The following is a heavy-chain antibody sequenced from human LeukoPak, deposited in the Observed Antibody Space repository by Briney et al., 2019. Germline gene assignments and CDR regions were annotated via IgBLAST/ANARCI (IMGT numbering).Heavy chain of an antibody. CDR3: ARGLRGYSGYDSIDY. Sequence: EASVKVSCKASGYTFTSYDINWVRQATGQGLEWMGWMNPNCGNTGYAQKFQGRVTMTRNTSISTAYMELSSLRSEDTAVYYCARGLRGYSGYDSIDYWGQGTLVTVSS. CDR2: MNPNCGNT. V-gene: IGHV1-8*01. J-gene: IGHJ4*02. D-gene: IGHD5-12*01. CDR1: GYTFTSYD.